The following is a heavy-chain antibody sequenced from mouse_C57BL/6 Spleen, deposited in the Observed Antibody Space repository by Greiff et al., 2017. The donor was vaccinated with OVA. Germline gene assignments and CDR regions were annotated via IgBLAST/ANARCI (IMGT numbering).Heavy chain of an antibody. V-gene: IGHV1-15*01. J-gene: IGHJ4*01. Sequence: VKLQQSGAELVRPGASVTLSCKASGYTFTDYEMHWVKQTPVHGLEWIGAIDPETGGTAYNQKFKGKAILTADKSSSTAYMELRSLTSEDSAVYYCTRYDYDEDYYAMDYWGQGTSVTVSS. CDR2: IDPETGGT. CDR1: GYTFTDYE. CDR3: TRYDYDEDYYAMDY. D-gene: IGHD2-4*01.